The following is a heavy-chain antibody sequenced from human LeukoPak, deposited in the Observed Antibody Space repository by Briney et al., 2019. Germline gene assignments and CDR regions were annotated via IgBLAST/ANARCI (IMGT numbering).Heavy chain of an antibody. Sequence: SETLSLTCTVSGGSISSYFWNWIRQPPGKGLEWIGYVYYSGSTNYNPSLKSRVTISVDTSKNQFSLKLSSVTAADTAVYYCARWSRDLYYYYGMDVWGQGTTVTVSS. J-gene: IGHJ6*02. CDR1: GGSISSYF. V-gene: IGHV4-59*01. CDR3: ARWSRDLYYYYGMDV. CDR2: VYYSGST.